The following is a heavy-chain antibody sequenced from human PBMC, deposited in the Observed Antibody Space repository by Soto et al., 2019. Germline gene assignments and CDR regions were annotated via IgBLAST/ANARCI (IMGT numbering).Heavy chain of an antibody. Sequence: GGALRLSGEASVFTFSTSAMRWVRQAPGKGLEWVSGISGGGDYSADTYFADSVKGRFTISRDSSKNTVYLQMNGLRAEDTAVYYCAKNHWIVATNFFDLWGRGTLVTVSS. V-gene: IGHV3-23*01. J-gene: IGHJ4*02. CDR3: AKNHWIVATNFFDL. D-gene: IGHD5-12*01. CDR1: VFTFSTSA. CDR2: ISGGGDYSADT.